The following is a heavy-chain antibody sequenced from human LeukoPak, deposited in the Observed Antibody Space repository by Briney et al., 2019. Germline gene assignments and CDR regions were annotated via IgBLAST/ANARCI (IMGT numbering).Heavy chain of an antibody. D-gene: IGHD2-21*02. Sequence: PSETLSLTCTVSGGSISSYYWSWIRQPPGKGLEWIGYIYYSGSTNYNPSLKSRVTISVDTSKNQFSLKLSSVTAADTAVYYCARPRCGVSPGTANWDRFDPWGQGTLVTVSS. V-gene: IGHV4-59*08. J-gene: IGHJ5*01. CDR2: IYYSGST. CDR1: GGSISSYY. CDR3: ARPRCGVSPGTANWDRFDP.